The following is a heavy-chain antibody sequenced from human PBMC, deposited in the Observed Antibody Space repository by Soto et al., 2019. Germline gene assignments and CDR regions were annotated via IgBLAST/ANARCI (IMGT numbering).Heavy chain of an antibody. CDR3: VAWDTAMDAYFDY. V-gene: IGHV4-30-4*01. D-gene: IGHD5-18*01. J-gene: IGHJ4*02. Sequence: SETLSLTCTVSGGSISSGDYYWSWIRQPPGKGLEWIGYIYYSGSTYYNPSLKSRVTISVDTSKNQFSLKLSSVTAADTAVYYCVAWDTAMDAYFDYWGQGTLVTVSS. CDR2: IYYSGST. CDR1: GGSISSGDYY.